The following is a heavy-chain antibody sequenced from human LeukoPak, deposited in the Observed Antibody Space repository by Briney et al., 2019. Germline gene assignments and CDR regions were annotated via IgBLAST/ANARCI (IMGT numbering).Heavy chain of an antibody. J-gene: IGHJ5*02. V-gene: IGHV4-39*01. CDR1: GGSISSSSYY. Sequence: SETLSLTCTVSGGSISSSSYYWGWIRQPPGKGLEWIGNVYYSGSTYYNPSLKSRVTISIDTSKNQFSLKLSSVTAADTAVYYCAKYSTYYPNWFDPWGQGALVTVSS. CDR3: AKYSTYYPNWFDP. D-gene: IGHD3-10*01. CDR2: VYYSGST.